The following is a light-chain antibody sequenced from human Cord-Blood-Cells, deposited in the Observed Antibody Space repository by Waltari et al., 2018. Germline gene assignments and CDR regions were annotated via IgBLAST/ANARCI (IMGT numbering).Light chain of an antibody. CDR1: SSDVGSYNP. CDR2: EGR. V-gene: IGLV2-23*01. CDR3: CSYAGSSAYV. Sequence: QSALTQPASVSGSPGQSITISCTGTSSDVGSYNPASWYQQHPGKAPKLMIYEGRKRPSGVSNRVSGSKSGNTASLTISGLQAEDEADYYCCSYAGSSAYVFGTGTKVTVL. J-gene: IGLJ1*01.